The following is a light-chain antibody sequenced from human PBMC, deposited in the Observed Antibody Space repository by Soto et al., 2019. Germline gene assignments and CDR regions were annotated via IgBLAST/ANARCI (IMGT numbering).Light chain of an antibody. CDR1: QSLLHSNGYNY. J-gene: IGKJ4*01. CDR2: WAS. CDR3: QQYYNTPLT. V-gene: IGKV4-1*01. Sequence: DIVMTQSPLSLPVTPGEPASISCRSSQSLLHSNGYNYLDWYQQKPGQPPKLLIYWASTRDSGVPARFSGSGSGTDFTLTISSLQAEDVAVYYCQQYYNTPLTFGGGTKVDIK.